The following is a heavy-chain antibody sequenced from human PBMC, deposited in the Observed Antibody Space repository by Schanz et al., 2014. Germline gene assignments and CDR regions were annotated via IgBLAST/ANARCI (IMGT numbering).Heavy chain of an antibody. D-gene: IGHD6-19*01. J-gene: IGHJ3*02. CDR1: GFTFSSYA. CDR2: ISGSGETT. Sequence: EVQLLESGGGLVQPGGSLRLSCAASGFTFSSYAMSWVRQAPGKGLEWVSAISGSGETTYYADSVKGRFTISRDNSKNALYLQMNSLRAEDTALYFCATDYSGGGCHIWGQGTMVTVSS. V-gene: IGHV3-23*01. CDR3: ATDYSGGGCHI.